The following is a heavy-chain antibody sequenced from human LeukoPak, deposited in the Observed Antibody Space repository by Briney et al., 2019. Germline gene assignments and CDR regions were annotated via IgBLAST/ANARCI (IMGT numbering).Heavy chain of an antibody. Sequence: TSETLSLTCAVYGGSFSGYYWSWIRQPPGKGLEWIGEINHSGSTNYNPSLKSRVTISVDTSKNQFSLKLSSVTAADTAVYYCARSYRYNWFDPWGQGTLVTVSS. CDR3: ARSYRYNWFDP. J-gene: IGHJ5*02. V-gene: IGHV4-34*01. CDR2: INHSGST. CDR1: GGSFSGYY. D-gene: IGHD4-11*01.